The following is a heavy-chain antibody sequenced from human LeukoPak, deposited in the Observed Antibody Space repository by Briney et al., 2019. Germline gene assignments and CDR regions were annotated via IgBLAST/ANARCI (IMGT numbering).Heavy chain of an antibody. J-gene: IGHJ6*03. CDR1: GCTFSSYA. CDR2: IIPIFGTA. CDR3: ASCHWGSGYYYYYMDV. Sequence: SVKLSCKASGCTFSSYAISWVRQAPGQGLEWMGGIIPIFGTANYAQTFKGRVTITTDESTSTAYMELNSLRAEDTAVYYCASCHWGSGYYYYYMDVWGKGTTVTVSS. V-gene: IGHV1-69*05. D-gene: IGHD7-27*01.